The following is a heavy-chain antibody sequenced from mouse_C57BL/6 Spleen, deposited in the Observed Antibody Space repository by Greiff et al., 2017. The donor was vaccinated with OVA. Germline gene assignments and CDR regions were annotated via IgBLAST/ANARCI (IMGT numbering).Heavy chain of an antibody. V-gene: IGHV1-52*01. CDR1: GYTFTSYW. J-gene: IGHJ3*01. Sequence: QVQLQQPGAELVRPGSSVKLSCKASGYTFTSYWMPWVKQRPIQGLEWIGNIDPSDSDTHYNQKFKDKATLTGDKSASTAYMQLSSLTSEDSAVYYCARSRDVYRFAYWGQGTLVTVSA. CDR3: ARSRDVYRFAY. D-gene: IGHD5-1*01. CDR2: IDPSDSDT.